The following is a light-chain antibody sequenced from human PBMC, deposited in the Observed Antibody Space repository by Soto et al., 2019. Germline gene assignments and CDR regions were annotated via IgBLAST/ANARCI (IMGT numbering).Light chain of an antibody. CDR2: SNN. CDR3: AAWDDSLNGYV. CDR1: SSNIGSNT. J-gene: IGLJ1*01. V-gene: IGLV1-44*01. Sequence: SVLPQPPSSSGTPGQRVTISCSGSSSNIGSNTVNWYQQLPGTAPKLLIYSNNQRPSGVPDRFSGSKSGTSASLAISGLQSEDEADYYCAAWDDSLNGYVFGTGTKVPS.